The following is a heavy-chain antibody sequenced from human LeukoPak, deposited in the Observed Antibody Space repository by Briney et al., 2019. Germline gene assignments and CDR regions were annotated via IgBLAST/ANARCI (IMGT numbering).Heavy chain of an antibody. V-gene: IGHV3-66*01. D-gene: IGHD3-10*01. J-gene: IGHJ4*02. CDR2: IYSGGSA. CDR3: ARDLGSPAGY. Sequence: PGGSLRLSCAASGFTVSSNYMSWVRQAPGKGLKWVSVIYSGGSAYYADSVKDRFTISRDNSKNSLYLQMNSLRAEDTAVYYCARDLGSPAGYWGQGTLVTVSS. CDR1: GFTVSSNY.